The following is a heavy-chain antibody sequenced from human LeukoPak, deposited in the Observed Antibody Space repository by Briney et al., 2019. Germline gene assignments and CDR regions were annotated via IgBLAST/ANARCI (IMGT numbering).Heavy chain of an antibody. J-gene: IGHJ4*02. V-gene: IGHV3-7*01. CDR1: GFTFSTYW. CDR2: VNPDGSDK. CDR3: ARGHHPRGLYDY. Sequence: GVSLRLSCAASGFTFSTYWMKWVRQARGKGLEWVANVNPDGSDKYYLDAVKGRLTISRDNAKNSLYLQMNSLRAEDTAVYYCARGHHPRGLYDYWGQGTLVTVSS. D-gene: IGHD3-10*01.